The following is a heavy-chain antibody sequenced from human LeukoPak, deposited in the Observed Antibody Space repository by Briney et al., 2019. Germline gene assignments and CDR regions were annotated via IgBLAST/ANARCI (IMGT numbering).Heavy chain of an antibody. J-gene: IGHJ4*02. CDR1: GYTFTAYG. V-gene: IGHV1-18*01. CDR2: ISAYNGNT. Sequence: ASVKVSCKASGYTFTAYGISWVRQAPGQGLEWMGWISAYNGNTNYAQKLQGRVTMTTDTSTSTAYMELRSLRSDDTAVYYCARDPLPYCTSTSCSYLDYWGQGTLVTVSS. D-gene: IGHD2-2*01. CDR3: ARDPLPYCTSTSCSYLDY.